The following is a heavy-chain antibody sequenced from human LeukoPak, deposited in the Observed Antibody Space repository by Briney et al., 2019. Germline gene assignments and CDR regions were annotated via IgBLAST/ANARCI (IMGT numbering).Heavy chain of an antibody. J-gene: IGHJ4*02. D-gene: IGHD3-16*02. CDR3: ARERGSYRYPPHY. V-gene: IGHV3-7*01. CDR1: GFTFSNYC. CDR2: IRQDGSEK. Sequence: GGSLRLSCAASGFTFSNYCISWVRQAPAKGLEWVANIRQDGSEKYYVDSVKGRFTISGDNAKNSLYLQMNSRRGEDTAVYYCARERGSYRYPPHYWGQGTLVTVSP.